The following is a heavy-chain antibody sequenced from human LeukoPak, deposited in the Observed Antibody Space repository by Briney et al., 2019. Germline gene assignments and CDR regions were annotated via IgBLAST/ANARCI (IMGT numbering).Heavy chain of an antibody. D-gene: IGHD3-16*02. CDR3: ARGRYDYVWGSYRNWFDP. J-gene: IGHJ5*02. CDR2: IYTSGST. V-gene: IGHV4-4*07. CDR1: GGSISSYY. Sequence: SETLSLTCTVSGGSISSYYWSWIRQPAGKGLEWIGRIYTSGSTNYNPSLKSRVTMSVDTSKNQFSLKLSSVTAADTAVYYCARGRYDYVWGSYRNWFDPWGQGTLVIVSS.